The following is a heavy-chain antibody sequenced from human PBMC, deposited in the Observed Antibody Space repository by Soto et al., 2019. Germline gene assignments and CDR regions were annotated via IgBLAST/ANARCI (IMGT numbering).Heavy chain of an antibody. V-gene: IGHV4-59*01. Sequence: SETLSLTCTVSGGSIRNYYWSWIRQPPGMGLEWIGYIHHSGDTNSDPSLKSRVTISIDTSKNQLSLRLSSVTAADTAVYYCARYCASAKCLDYWGQGTLVTVSS. D-gene: IGHD2-2*01. CDR1: GGSIRNYY. CDR3: ARYCASAKCLDY. J-gene: IGHJ4*02. CDR2: IHHSGDT.